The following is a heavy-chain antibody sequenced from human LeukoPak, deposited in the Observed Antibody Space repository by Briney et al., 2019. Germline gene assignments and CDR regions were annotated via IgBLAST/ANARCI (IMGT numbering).Heavy chain of an antibody. J-gene: IGHJ4*02. V-gene: IGHV1-2*02. Sequence: ASVKVSCKASGYTFTTYAMHWVRQAPGQGLEWMGWITPSGGTNYPQKFQGRVAITRDTSITTAYMDLSRLTSDDTAVYYCARDRYGDGFAHFDYWGQGTLVTVSS. CDR1: GYTFTTYA. CDR3: ARDRYGDGFAHFDY. D-gene: IGHD5-24*01. CDR2: ITPSGGT.